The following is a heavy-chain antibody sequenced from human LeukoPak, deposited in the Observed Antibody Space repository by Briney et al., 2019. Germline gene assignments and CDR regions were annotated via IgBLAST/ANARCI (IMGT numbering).Heavy chain of an antibody. CDR2: ISAYNGNT. J-gene: IGHJ4*02. CDR3: ARLGSGSYYNTLRY. CDR1: GYTFTSYG. D-gene: IGHD3-10*01. Sequence: ASVKVSCKASGYTFTSYGISWVRQAPRQGLEWMGWISAYNGNTNYAQKLQGRVTMTTDTSTSTAYMELRSLRSDDTAVYYCARLGSGSYYNTLRYWGQGTLVTVSS. V-gene: IGHV1-18*01.